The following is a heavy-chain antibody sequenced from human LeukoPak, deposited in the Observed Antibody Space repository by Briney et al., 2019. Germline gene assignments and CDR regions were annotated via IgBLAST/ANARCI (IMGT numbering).Heavy chain of an antibody. CDR3: AKALYTSGWAYFDY. CDR1: GFTFNNYA. J-gene: IGHJ4*02. Sequence: PGGSLRLSCAASGFTFNNYAMSWVRQAPGKGLKWVSAISDSGGRTFYADSVKGRFTISRDNSKNTLYLQMNSLRAEDTAIFYCAKALYTSGWAYFDYWGQGTLVTVSS. CDR2: ISDSGGRT. V-gene: IGHV3-23*01. D-gene: IGHD6-19*01.